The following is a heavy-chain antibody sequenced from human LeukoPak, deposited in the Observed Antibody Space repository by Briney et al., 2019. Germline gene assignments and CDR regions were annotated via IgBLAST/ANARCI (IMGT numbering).Heavy chain of an antibody. J-gene: IGHJ4*02. CDR3: ARDRVIAVAGRWGYYFDY. CDR2: ISYDGSNK. V-gene: IGHV3-30*04. Sequence: PGGSLRLSCAASGFTFSSYAMHWVRQAPGKGLEWVAVISYDGSNKYYADSVKGRFTISRDNSKNTLYLQMNSLRAEDTAVHYCARDRVIAVAGRWGYYFDYWGQGTLVTVSS. D-gene: IGHD6-19*01. CDR1: GFTFSSYA.